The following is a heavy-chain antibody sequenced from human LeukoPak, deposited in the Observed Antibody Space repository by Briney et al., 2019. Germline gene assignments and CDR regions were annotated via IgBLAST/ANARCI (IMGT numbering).Heavy chain of an antibody. J-gene: IGHJ3*02. V-gene: IGHV3-7*03. CDR2: IKQDGSEK. CDR3: ARVGTFSSGRAINAFDI. Sequence: PGGSLRLSCAASGFTFSSYAMHWVRQAPGKGLEWVANIKQDGSEKYYVDSVKGRFTISRDNAKNSLYLQMNSLRAEDTALYYCARVGTFSSGRAINAFDIWGQGTMVTVSS. CDR1: GFTFSSYA. D-gene: IGHD6-19*01.